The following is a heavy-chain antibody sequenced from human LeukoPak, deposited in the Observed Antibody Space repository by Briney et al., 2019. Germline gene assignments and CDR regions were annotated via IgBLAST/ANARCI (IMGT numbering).Heavy chain of an antibody. D-gene: IGHD6-13*01. V-gene: IGHV3-30*19. CDR1: GFTFSSYG. CDR3: ARERLAAAGNYYYGMDV. Sequence: GGSLRLSCAASGFTFSSYGMHWVRQAPGKGLEWVAVISYDGSNKYYADSVKGRFTISRDNSKNTLYLQMNSLRAEDTAVYYCARERLAAAGNYYYGMDVWGQGTTVTVSS. J-gene: IGHJ6*02. CDR2: ISYDGSNK.